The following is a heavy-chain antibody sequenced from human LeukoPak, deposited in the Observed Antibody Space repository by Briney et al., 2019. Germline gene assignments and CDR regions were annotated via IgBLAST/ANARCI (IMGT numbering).Heavy chain of an antibody. D-gene: IGHD4-17*01. CDR1: AYSCPSYW. Sequence: GESLKISRKGPAYSCPSYWIAHARQMPGKGLEWMGIIYPGDSDTRYSPSFQGQVTISADKSISTAYLQWSSLKASDTAMYYCARPDTVTAPFYYWGQGNLVSVSS. V-gene: IGHV5-51*01. J-gene: IGHJ4*02. CDR2: IYPGDSDT. CDR3: ARPDTVTAPFYY.